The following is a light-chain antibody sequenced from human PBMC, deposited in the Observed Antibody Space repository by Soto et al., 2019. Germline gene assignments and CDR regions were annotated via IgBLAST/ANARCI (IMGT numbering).Light chain of an antibody. J-gene: IGKJ5*01. Sequence: DIQMTQSPSSLSASVGDRVTITCQASQDITNYLNWYQQKPGKAPNLLIYVASNLETGVPSRFSGSGSGTDVTFTISSLQAEDIGTYFCQQYDSVFTFGQGTRLEIK. CDR2: VAS. V-gene: IGKV1-33*01. CDR1: QDITNY. CDR3: QQYDSVFT.